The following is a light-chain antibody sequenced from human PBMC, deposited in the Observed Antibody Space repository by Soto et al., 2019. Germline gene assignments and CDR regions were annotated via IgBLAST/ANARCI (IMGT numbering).Light chain of an antibody. CDR3: QQYNNWPRT. CDR2: GAS. Sequence: EIVLTQSPATLSLSPGERATLSCSASQSVSSGYLVWYQQKPGQAPRLLIYGASTRATGIPARFSGSGSGTEFTLTISSLQSEDFAVYYCQQYNNWPRTFGQGTKVDIK. CDR1: QSVSSGY. V-gene: IGKV3-15*01. J-gene: IGKJ1*01.